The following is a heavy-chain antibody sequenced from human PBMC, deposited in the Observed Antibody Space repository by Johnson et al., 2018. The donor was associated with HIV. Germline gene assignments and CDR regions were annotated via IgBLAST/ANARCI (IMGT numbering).Heavy chain of an antibody. J-gene: IGHJ3*02. CDR3: ARRSGYGFDM. Sequence: VQLVESGGGLEQPGGSLRVSCAASGFTVSSYAMTWVRQAPVKGLEWVGRIKSKTDGGTTDYASPGKGKFSISRDDSKNTLYLQMNSLKVEDTAVYYCARRSGYGFDMWGQGTMVTVSS. CDR2: IKSKTDGGTT. CDR1: GFTVSSYA. V-gene: IGHV3-15*01. D-gene: IGHD5-24*01.